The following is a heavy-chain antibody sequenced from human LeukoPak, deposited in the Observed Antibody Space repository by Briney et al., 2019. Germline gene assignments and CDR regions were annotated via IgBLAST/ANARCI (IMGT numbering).Heavy chain of an antibody. J-gene: IGHJ4*02. Sequence: GGSLRLSCAASGFTFSSYAMGWVRQAPGKGLEWVSAISGSGGSTYYADSVKGRFTISRDNFKNTLYLQMNSLRVEDTAVYYCAKEVLAVAGHLDYWGQGTLVTVSS. CDR3: AKEVLAVAGHLDY. CDR1: GFTFSSYA. V-gene: IGHV3-23*01. D-gene: IGHD6-19*01. CDR2: ISGSGGST.